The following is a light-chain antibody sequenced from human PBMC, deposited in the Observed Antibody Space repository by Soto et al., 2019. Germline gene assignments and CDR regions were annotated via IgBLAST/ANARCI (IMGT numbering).Light chain of an antibody. Sequence: QSVLIQPPSASGTPGQRVTISCSGSSSNIGSNTVNWYQQLPGTAPKLLIFSNDLRPSGVPDRFSGSKSGTSASLGISGLQSEDEADYHCAAWDDSLNAYVFGTGTKVTVL. CDR2: SND. CDR3: AAWDDSLNAYV. CDR1: SSNIGSNT. V-gene: IGLV1-44*01. J-gene: IGLJ1*01.